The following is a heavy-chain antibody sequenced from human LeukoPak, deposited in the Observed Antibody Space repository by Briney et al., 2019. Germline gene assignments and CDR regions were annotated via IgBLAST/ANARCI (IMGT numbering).Heavy chain of an antibody. Sequence: GGSLRLSCAASGFIVSGDFMSWVRQAPGKGLEWVSSISSNSYNIYYADSVRGRFTISRDNAKNSLFLQMNSLRAEDTAVYYCARWLVGALKPGAFDVWGQGTTVTVSS. CDR2: ISSNSYNI. CDR1: GFIVSGDF. J-gene: IGHJ3*01. D-gene: IGHD1-26*01. V-gene: IGHV3-21*01. CDR3: ARWLVGALKPGAFDV.